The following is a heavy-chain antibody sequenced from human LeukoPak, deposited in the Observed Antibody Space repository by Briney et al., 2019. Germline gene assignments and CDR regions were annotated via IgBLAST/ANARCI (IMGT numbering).Heavy chain of an antibody. J-gene: IGHJ4*02. CDR3: AKDVNWSTY. D-gene: IGHD1-1*01. CDR1: GFTFSSYA. Sequence: QPGGSLRLSCAASGFTFSSYAMIWVRQAPGKGLEWVSVISGNGDTTYYADSVKGRFTISRDNSRNTVYLQMNSLRGDDTAVYYCAKDVNWSTYWGQGTLVTVSS. CDR2: ISGNGDTT. V-gene: IGHV3-23*01.